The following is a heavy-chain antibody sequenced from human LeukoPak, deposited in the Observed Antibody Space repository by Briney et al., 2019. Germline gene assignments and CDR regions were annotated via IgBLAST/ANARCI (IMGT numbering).Heavy chain of an antibody. D-gene: IGHD1-26*01. CDR1: GYTFTSYA. Sequence: ASVKVSCKASGYTFTSYAMHWVRQAPGQRLEWMGWINAGNGNTKYSQKFQGRVTITRDTSASTAYMELSSLRSEDTAVYYCARDLVGATILGYYYYGMDVWGQGTTVTVSS. CDR2: INAGNGNT. V-gene: IGHV1-3*01. J-gene: IGHJ6*02. CDR3: ARDLVGATILGYYYYGMDV.